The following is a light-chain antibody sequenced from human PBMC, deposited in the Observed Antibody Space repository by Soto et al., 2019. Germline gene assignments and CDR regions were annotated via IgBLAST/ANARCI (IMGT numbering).Light chain of an antibody. CDR1: QSISSW. Sequence: DIQMTQSPSTLSASVGDRVTITCRASQSISSWLAWYQQKPGKAPKLLIYDASSLEIGVPSRFSGSGSGTEFTLTISSLQPDEFATYDCQQYNSYRTFGQGTKVDIK. V-gene: IGKV1-5*01. CDR3: QQYNSYRT. CDR2: DAS. J-gene: IGKJ1*01.